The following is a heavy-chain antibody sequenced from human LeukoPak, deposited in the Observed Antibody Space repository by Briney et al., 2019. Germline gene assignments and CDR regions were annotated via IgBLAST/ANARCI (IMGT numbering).Heavy chain of an antibody. CDR2: INHSGST. CDR3: ARGSNWNGADDAFDI. Sequence: SETLSLTCAVYGGSFSGYYWSWIRQPPGKGLEWIGEINHSGSTNYNPSLKSRVTISVDTSKNQFSLKLSSVTAADTAVYYCARGSNWNGADDAFDIWGQGTMVTVSS. J-gene: IGHJ3*02. D-gene: IGHD1-20*01. V-gene: IGHV4-34*01. CDR1: GGSFSGYY.